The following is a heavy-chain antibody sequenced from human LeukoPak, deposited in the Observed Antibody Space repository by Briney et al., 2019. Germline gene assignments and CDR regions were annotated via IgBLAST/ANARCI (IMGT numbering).Heavy chain of an antibody. J-gene: IGHJ5*02. CDR1: GDSISSYY. D-gene: IGHD3-10*01. CDR2: IYHSGST. Sequence: SETLSLTCTVSGDSISSYYWSWIRQPPGKGLEWIGYIYHSGSTYYNPSLKSRVTISVDRSKNQFSLKLSSVTAADTAVYYCARARARVTMVRGVIPGWFDPWGQGTLVTVSS. CDR3: ARARARVTMVRGVIPGWFDP. V-gene: IGHV4-59*12.